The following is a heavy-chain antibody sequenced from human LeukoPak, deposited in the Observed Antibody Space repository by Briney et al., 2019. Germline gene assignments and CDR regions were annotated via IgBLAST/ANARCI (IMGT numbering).Heavy chain of an antibody. J-gene: IGHJ4*02. Sequence: SETLSLSCTVSGGSISTSDYYWAWIRQAPGKGLEWIGSIYYSGTTYYNPSLKSRVTISVDTSKNQFSLKLSSVTAADTAIYYCGGYNFYHFHCWGQGTLVTVSS. V-gene: IGHV4-39*01. CDR3: GGYNFYHFHC. CDR2: IYYSGTT. CDR1: GGSISTSDYY. D-gene: IGHD5-24*01.